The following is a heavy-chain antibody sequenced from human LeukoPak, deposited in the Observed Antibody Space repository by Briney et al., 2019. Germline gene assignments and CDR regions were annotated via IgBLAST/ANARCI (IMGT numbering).Heavy chain of an antibody. D-gene: IGHD5-12*01. CDR3: ARAGGYSGYASN. CDR2: IYYSGTT. V-gene: IGHV4-59*01. CDR1: GGSISSYY. J-gene: IGHJ4*02. Sequence: SETLSLTCTVSGGSISSYYWTWIRQPPGKGLEWIGYIYYSGTTYYNPSLKSRVTISLDTSKNKLSLNVTSVNVADTAVYYCARAGGYSGYASNWGQGTLVPVSS.